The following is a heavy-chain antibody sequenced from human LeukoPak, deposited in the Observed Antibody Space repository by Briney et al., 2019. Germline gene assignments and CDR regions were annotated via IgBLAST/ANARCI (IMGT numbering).Heavy chain of an antibody. CDR2: ISSGGVDT. Sequence: GGSLRLSCAVSGFPFSRNSMSWVRKAPGKGLEWISAISSGGVDTFYADSVQGRFIVSRDISKNTLYLQMDSLRADDTAVYYCTRGPPDGSGNYYPGDFWGQGTLVTVSS. V-gene: IGHV3-23*01. CDR1: GFPFSRNS. CDR3: TRGPPDGSGNYYPGDF. D-gene: IGHD3-10*01. J-gene: IGHJ4*02.